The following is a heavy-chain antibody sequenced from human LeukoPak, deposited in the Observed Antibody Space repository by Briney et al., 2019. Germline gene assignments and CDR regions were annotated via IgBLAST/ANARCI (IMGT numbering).Heavy chain of an antibody. V-gene: IGHV3-9*01. CDR3: ANGEA. CDR2: ISWNSGSI. Sequence: GGSLRLSCAASGFTFDDYAMHWVRQAPGKGLEWVSGISWNSGSIGYADSAKGRFTISRDNAKNSLYLQMNSLRAEDTALYYCANGEAWGQGTLVTVSS. CDR1: GFTFDDYA. D-gene: IGHD3-10*01. J-gene: IGHJ5*02.